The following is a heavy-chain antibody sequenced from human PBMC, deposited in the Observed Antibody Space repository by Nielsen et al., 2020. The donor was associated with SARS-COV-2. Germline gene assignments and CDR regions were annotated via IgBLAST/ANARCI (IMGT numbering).Heavy chain of an antibody. CDR1: GFTFSSYG. Sequence: GGSLRLSCAASGFTFSSYGMHWVRQAPGKGLEWVAVISYDGSNKYYADSVKGRFTISRDNSKNTLYLQMNSLRAEGTAVYYCARAEAYYDSSGYPYYFDYWGQGTLVTVSS. D-gene: IGHD3-22*01. V-gene: IGHV3-30*03. CDR2: ISYDGSNK. CDR3: ARAEAYYDSSGYPYYFDY. J-gene: IGHJ4*02.